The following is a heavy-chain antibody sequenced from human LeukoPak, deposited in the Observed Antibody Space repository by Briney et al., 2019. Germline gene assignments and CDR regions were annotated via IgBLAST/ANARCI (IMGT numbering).Heavy chain of an antibody. CDR2: IKSKTDGGTT. Sequence: PGGSLRLSCAASGFTFSSYSMNWVRQAPGKGLEWVGRIKSKTDGGTTDYAAPVKGRFTISRDDSKNTLYLQMNSLKTEDTAVYYCTTSLLWWWPFDYWGQGTLVTVSS. D-gene: IGHD2-21*01. V-gene: IGHV3-15*01. CDR3: TTSLLWWWPFDY. J-gene: IGHJ4*02. CDR1: GFTFSSYS.